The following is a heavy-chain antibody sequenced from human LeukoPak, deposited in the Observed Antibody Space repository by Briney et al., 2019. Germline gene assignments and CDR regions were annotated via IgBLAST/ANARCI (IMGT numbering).Heavy chain of an antibody. CDR1: GFTFSSYS. CDR2: ISSSSSYI. Sequence: GGSLRLSCAASGFTFSSYSMNWDRQAPGKGLEWVSSISSSSSYIYYADSVKGRFTISRDNAKNSLYLQMNSLRAEDTAVYYCARGLTYYYDSSGSESPYYFDYWGQGTLVTVSS. D-gene: IGHD3-22*01. V-gene: IGHV3-21*01. CDR3: ARGLTYYYDSSGSESPYYFDY. J-gene: IGHJ4*02.